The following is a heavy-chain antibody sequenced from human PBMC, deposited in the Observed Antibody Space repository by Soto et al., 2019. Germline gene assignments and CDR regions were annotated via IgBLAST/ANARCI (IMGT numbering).Heavy chain of an antibody. CDR1: GGSFSGYY. CDR3: ASSRVEVRQLARWGHNWFDP. V-gene: IGHV4-34*01. D-gene: IGHD6-6*01. Sequence: SETLSLTCAVYGGSFSGYYWSWIRQPPGKGLEWIGEINHSGSTNYNPSLKSRVTISVDTSKNQFSLKLSSVTAADTAVYYCASSRVEVRQLARWGHNWFDPWGQGTLVTVSS. J-gene: IGHJ5*02. CDR2: INHSGST.